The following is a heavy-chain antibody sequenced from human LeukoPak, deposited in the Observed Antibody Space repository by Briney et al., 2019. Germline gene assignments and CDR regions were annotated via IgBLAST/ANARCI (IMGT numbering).Heavy chain of an antibody. CDR2: IKPDESEK. CDR1: GFTFSSYW. D-gene: IGHD5-12*01. V-gene: IGHV3-7*01. J-gene: IGHJ4*02. Sequence: GSLRLSCVASGFTFSSYWMGWVRQAPGKGLEWVANIKPDESEKYYVDSVKGRFTISRDDAKNSLYLQMNSLRDEDTAVYYCARDRAGYAAFDYWGQGILVTVSP. CDR3: ARDRAGYAAFDY.